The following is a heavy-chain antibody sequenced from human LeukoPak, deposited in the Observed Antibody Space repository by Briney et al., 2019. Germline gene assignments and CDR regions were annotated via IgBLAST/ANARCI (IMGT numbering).Heavy chain of an antibody. J-gene: IGHJ5*02. CDR2: IYYSGST. D-gene: IGHD3-9*01. V-gene: IGHV4-59*01. CDR1: GGSISSYY. CDR3: ARDLNFDTNWFDP. Sequence: SETLSLTCTVSGGSISSYYWSWVRQPPGKGLEWIGYIYYSGSTNYNPSLKSRVTISVDTSKNQFSLKLSSVTAADTAVYYCARDLNFDTNWFDPWGQGTLVTVSS.